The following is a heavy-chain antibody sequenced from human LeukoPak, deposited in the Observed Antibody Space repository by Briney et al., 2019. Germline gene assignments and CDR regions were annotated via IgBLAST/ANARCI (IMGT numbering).Heavy chain of an antibody. J-gene: IGHJ4*02. V-gene: IGHV1-2*02. CDR3: ARGTDWGHFDY. CDR2: INPNSGGT. Sequence: GASVKVSCKASGYTFTTYGISWVRQAPGQGLEWMGWINPNSGGTNYAQKFQGRVTMTRDTSISTAYMELSRLRSDDTAVYYCARGTDWGHFDYWGQGTLVTVSS. D-gene: IGHD7-27*01. CDR1: GYTFTTYG.